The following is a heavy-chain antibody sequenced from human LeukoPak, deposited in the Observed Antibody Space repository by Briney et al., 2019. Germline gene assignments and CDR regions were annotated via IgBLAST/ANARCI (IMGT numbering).Heavy chain of an antibody. D-gene: IGHD3-16*01. J-gene: IGHJ4*02. CDR1: GFTFDDYA. Sequence: TGGSLRLSCAAAGFTFDDYAMHWVRQAPGKGLECVSGISGNSGSIGYADSVKGRFTISRDNAKNSLYLQMNSLRAEDTVLYSCAKEDRRGRHFAYWGQGTLVTVSS. V-gene: IGHV3-9*01. CDR2: ISGNSGSI. CDR3: AKEDRRGRHFAY.